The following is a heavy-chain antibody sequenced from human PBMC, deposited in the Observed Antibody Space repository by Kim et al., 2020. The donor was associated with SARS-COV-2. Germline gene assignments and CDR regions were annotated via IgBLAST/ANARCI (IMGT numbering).Heavy chain of an antibody. V-gene: IGHV1-69*01. J-gene: IGHJ4*02. CDR3: ARVAGNIDY. D-gene: IGHD6-19*01. Sequence: GTANYAQKFQGRVTITADESTSTAYMELSSLRSEDTAVYYCARVAGNIDYWGQGTLVTVSS. CDR2: GTA.